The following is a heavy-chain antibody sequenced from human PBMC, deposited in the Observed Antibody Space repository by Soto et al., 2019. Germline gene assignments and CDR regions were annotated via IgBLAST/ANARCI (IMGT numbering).Heavy chain of an antibody. J-gene: IGHJ6*02. V-gene: IGHV1-58*01. CDR3: ARDRIAVAGTSDYYYGMDV. CDR1: GFTFTSSA. Sequence: SVKVSCKASGFTFTSSAVQWVRQARGQRLEWIGWIVVGSGNTNYAQKFQERVTITRDMSTSTAYMELSSLRSEDTAVYYCARDRIAVAGTSDYYYGMDVWGQGTTVTVSS. D-gene: IGHD6-19*01. CDR2: IVVGSGNT.